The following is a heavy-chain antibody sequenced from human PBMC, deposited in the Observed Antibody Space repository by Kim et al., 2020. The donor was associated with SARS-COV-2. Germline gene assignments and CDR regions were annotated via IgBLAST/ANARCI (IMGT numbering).Heavy chain of an antibody. Sequence: YNRSLKSRVTMSVDTSKNQFSLKLGSVTAADTVVYYCARASGIAAEYFDYWGQGTLVTVSS. V-gene: IGHV4-4*07. D-gene: IGHD6-13*01. J-gene: IGHJ4*02. CDR3: ARASGIAAEYFDY.